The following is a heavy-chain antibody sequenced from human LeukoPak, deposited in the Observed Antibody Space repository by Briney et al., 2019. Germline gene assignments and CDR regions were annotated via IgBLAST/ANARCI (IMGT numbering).Heavy chain of an antibody. CDR2: IYNDGTS. D-gene: IGHD3-10*01. CDR3: ARWGGLTNTDY. V-gene: IGHV3-53*01. Sequence: GGSLRLSCAASGFPVISNYMTWVRQAPGKGLEWVSIIYNDGTSYYADSVRGRFIISRDNSENTLYLQMNSLRVEDTAVYYCARWGGLTNTDYWGQGTLVTVSS. J-gene: IGHJ4*02. CDR1: GFPVISNY.